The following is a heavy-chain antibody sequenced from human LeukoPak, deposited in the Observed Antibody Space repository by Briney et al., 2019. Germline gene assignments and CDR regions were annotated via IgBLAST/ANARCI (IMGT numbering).Heavy chain of an antibody. CDR2: ISSSSSYI. Sequence: PGGSLRLSCAASRFTFSSYSMNWVRQAPGKGLEWVSSISSSSSYIYYADSVKGRFTISRDNAKNSLYLQMNSLRAEDTAVYYCARDYYDSSGYYSHYYYYYYYMDVWGKGTTVTISS. D-gene: IGHD3-22*01. CDR1: RFTFSSYS. CDR3: ARDYYDSSGYYSHYYYYYYYMDV. V-gene: IGHV3-21*01. J-gene: IGHJ6*03.